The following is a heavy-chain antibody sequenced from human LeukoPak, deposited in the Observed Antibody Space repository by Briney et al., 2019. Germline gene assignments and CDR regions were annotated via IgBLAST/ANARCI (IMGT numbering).Heavy chain of an antibody. V-gene: IGHV6-1*01. CDR3: ARESNSHRGSYVGASDL. D-gene: IGHD1-26*01. CDR1: GDSVSSNSAA. Sequence: SQTLSLTCAISGDSVSSNSAAWNWIRQSPSRGLEWLGRTYYRSKWYNDYAVSVKSRITINPDTSKNQFSLQLNSVTPEDTATYYCARESNSHRGSYVGASDLWGQGTMVTVSP. J-gene: IGHJ3*01. CDR2: TYYRSKWYN.